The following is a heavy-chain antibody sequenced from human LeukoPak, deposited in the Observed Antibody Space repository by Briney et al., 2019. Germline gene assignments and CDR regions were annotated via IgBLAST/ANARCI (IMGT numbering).Heavy chain of an antibody. V-gene: IGHV4-39*07. CDR2: IYYSGST. Sequence: SSETLSLTCTVSGGSISSSSYYWGWIRQPSGKGLEWIGSIYYSGSTYYNPSLKSRVTISVDTSKNQFSLKLSSVTAADTAVYYCARDPYYGDYHNWYFDLWGRGTLVTVSS. CDR1: GGSISSSSYY. J-gene: IGHJ2*01. D-gene: IGHD4-17*01. CDR3: ARDPYYGDYHNWYFDL.